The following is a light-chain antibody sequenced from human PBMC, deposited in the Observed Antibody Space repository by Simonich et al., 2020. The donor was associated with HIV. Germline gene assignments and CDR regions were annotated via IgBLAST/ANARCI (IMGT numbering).Light chain of an antibody. V-gene: IGKV1-NL1*01. Sequence: DIQMTQSPSSLSASVGDRVTITCRANQGIRNSLAWYQQKPGKAPKLLLYAASRLESGVPFRFSGSGSGTDYTLTISNLQPEDFATYYCQQFFSTPWTFGQGTKVEIK. CDR2: AAS. CDR3: QQFFSTPWT. J-gene: IGKJ1*01. CDR1: QGIRNS.